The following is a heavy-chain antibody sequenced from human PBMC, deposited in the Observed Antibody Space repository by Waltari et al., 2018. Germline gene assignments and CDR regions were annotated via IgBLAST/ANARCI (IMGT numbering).Heavy chain of an antibody. V-gene: IGHV1-69*08. CDR3: ARVGITIFGLFDP. D-gene: IGHD3-3*01. Sequence: QVQLVQSGAEVKKLGSSVKVSCKASGATFSSSAISWLRQAPGQGLEWMGRIIPIFGTANYAQKFQGRVTITADKSTSTAYMELSSLRSEDTAVYYCARVGITIFGLFDPWGQGTLVTVSS. CDR1: GATFSSSA. J-gene: IGHJ5*02. CDR2: IIPIFGTA.